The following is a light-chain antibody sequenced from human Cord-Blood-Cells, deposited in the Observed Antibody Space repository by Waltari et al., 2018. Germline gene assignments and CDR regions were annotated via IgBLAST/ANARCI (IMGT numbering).Light chain of an antibody. CDR3: SSYTSSSTYVV. CDR1: SSDVGGYNY. Sequence: SVSGSPGQSITISCTGTSSDVGGYNYVSWYQQHPGKAPKLMIYDVSKRPSGVSNRFSGSKSGNTASLTISGLQAEDEADYYCSSYTSSSTYVVFGGGTKLTVL. CDR2: DVS. J-gene: IGLJ2*01. V-gene: IGLV2-14*04.